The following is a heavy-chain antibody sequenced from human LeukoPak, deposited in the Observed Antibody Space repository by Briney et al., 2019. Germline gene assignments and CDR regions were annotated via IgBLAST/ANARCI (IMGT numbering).Heavy chain of an antibody. CDR3: ARGRIAKIVVVHSFSYGLDV. CDR1: GGSFTNYF. Sequence: PSESLSLTCSVYGGSFTNYFTTWVRQSPGKGLEWIGEINDYTGNTKYNPSLNSRVSISLEKSKNQFSLELRSVTAADTAVYYCARGRIAKIVVVHSFSYGLDVWGQGTMVAVSS. CDR2: INDYTGNT. V-gene: IGHV4-34*01. D-gene: IGHD3-22*01. J-gene: IGHJ6*02.